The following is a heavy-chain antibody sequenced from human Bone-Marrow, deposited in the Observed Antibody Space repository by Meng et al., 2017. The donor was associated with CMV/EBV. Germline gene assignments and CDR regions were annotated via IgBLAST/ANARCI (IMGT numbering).Heavy chain of an antibody. CDR2: ISSSSSYI. CDR3: ARGDMALRVRGGIRYGMDV. V-gene: IGHV3-21*01. J-gene: IGHJ6*02. Sequence: GRSLRLSCAASGFTFGSDSMNWVSQAPGKGLEWVSSISSSSSYIYYAASVTGRFTISRDNAKNSLYRQMNSLRAEDTAVYYCARGDMALRVRGGIRYGMDVWGQGTTVTVSS. D-gene: IGHD3-10*01. CDR1: GFTFGSDS.